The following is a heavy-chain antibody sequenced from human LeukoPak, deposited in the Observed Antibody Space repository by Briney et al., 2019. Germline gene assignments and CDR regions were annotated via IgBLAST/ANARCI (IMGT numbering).Heavy chain of an antibody. V-gene: IGHV4-59*01. CDR1: GGSISSYY. CDR2: IYYSGST. CDR3: ARVAPALTIDY. J-gene: IGHJ4*02. Sequence: SETLSLTCTVSGGSISSYYWSWIRQPPGKGLEWIGYIYYSGSTNYNPSLKSRVTISVDTSKNQFSLKLSSVTAADTAVYYCARVAPALTIDYWGQGTLVTVSS. D-gene: IGHD2-2*01.